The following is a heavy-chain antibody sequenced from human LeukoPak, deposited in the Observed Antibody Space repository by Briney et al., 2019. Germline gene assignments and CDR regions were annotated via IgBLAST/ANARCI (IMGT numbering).Heavy chain of an antibody. CDR1: GFTFSSYW. V-gene: IGHV3-7*01. CDR2: IKQDGSEK. J-gene: IGHJ6*03. D-gene: IGHD2-2*01. Sequence: GGSLRLSCTASGFTFSSYWMNWVRQAPGKGLEWVANIKQDGSEKYYVDSVKGRFTISRDNAKNSMYLQMNSLRAEDTAVYYCARGGVPYCSSTSCYSAPYYYYYYMDVWGKGTTVTVSS. CDR3: ARGGVPYCSSTSCYSAPYYYYYYMDV.